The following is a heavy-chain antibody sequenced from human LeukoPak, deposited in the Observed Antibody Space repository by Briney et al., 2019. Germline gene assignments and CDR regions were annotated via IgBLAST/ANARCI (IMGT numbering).Heavy chain of an antibody. D-gene: IGHD5-12*01. CDR2: IYPGDSDT. J-gene: IGHJ5*02. V-gene: IGHV5-51*01. CDR3: TCYDRTYFDP. Sequence: GESLKISCKGSGYSFTSYWIGWVRQMPGKGLEWMGIIYPGDSDTRYSPSFQGQVTISADKSISTACLQWSSLNASDTAMYYRTCYDRTYFDPWGQGTLVTVSS. CDR1: GYSFTSYW.